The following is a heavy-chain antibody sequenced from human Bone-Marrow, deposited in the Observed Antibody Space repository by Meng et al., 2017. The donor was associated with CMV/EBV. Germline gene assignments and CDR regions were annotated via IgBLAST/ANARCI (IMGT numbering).Heavy chain of an antibody. J-gene: IGHJ4*02. CDR2: ISYDGSNK. V-gene: IGHV3-30*04. CDR1: GFTFSSYA. CDR3: ARDRGDY. Sequence: GGSLRLSCAASGFTFSSYAMHWVRQAPGKGLEWVAVISYDGSNKYYADSVKGRFTISRDNSKNTLYLQMNSLRAEDTAVYYCARDRGDYWGQGTLVTGSS. D-gene: IGHD1-26*01.